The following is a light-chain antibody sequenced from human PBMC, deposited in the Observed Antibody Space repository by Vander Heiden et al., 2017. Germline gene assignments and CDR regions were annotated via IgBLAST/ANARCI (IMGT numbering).Light chain of an antibody. V-gene: IGKV1-8*01. CDR2: AAS. Sequence: AIRMTQSPSSFSASTGDRVTLTCRASQGISSYLAWYQQKPGKAPKLLIYAASTLQSGVPSRFSGSGSGTDFTLTISCLQSEDFANYYCQQYYSYPPRTFGQGTKVEIK. CDR3: QQYYSYPPRT. CDR1: QGISSY. J-gene: IGKJ1*01.